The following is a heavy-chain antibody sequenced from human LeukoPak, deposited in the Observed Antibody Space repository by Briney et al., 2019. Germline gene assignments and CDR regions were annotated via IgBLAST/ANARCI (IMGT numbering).Heavy chain of an antibody. V-gene: IGHV3-72*01. CDR3: TRVRLGAATRYFDY. J-gene: IGHJ4*02. Sequence: GGSLRLSCAASGFTFSDHYMDWVRLAPGKGLEWVGRIRNKANSYGSEYAASVKGRFTISRDDSKNSLYLQMNSLRSEDTALYDCTRVRLGAATRYFDYWGQGTLVTVSA. D-gene: IGHD1-26*01. CDR2: IRNKANSYGS. CDR1: GFTFSDHY.